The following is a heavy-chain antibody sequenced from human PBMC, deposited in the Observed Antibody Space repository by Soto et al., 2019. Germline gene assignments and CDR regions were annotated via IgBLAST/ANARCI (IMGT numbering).Heavy chain of an antibody. CDR1: GGTFSSYA. V-gene: IGHV1-69*05. Sequence: ASLKVSCKASGGTFSSYAISWVRQAPGQGLEWMGGIIPIFGTANYAQKFQGRVTMTTDTSTSTAYMELRSLRSDDTAVYYCARGGGIVVVTAPYDHWGQGILVTVSS. CDR3: ARGGGIVVVTAPYDH. J-gene: IGHJ4*02. CDR2: IIPIFGTA. D-gene: IGHD2-21*02.